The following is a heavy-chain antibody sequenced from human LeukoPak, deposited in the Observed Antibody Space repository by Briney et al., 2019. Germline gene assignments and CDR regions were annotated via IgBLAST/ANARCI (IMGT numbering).Heavy chain of an antibody. V-gene: IGHV3-48*01. CDR2: ISSSSSTI. CDR1: GFTFSSYS. D-gene: IGHD3-9*01. Sequence: PGGSLRLSCAVSGFTFSSYSMNWVRQAPGKGLEWVSYISSSSSTIYYADSVKGRFTISRDNAKNSLYLQMNSLRAEDTAVYYCATRPYDILTGYYRPLDYWGQGTLVTVSS. J-gene: IGHJ4*02. CDR3: ATRPYDILTGYYRPLDY.